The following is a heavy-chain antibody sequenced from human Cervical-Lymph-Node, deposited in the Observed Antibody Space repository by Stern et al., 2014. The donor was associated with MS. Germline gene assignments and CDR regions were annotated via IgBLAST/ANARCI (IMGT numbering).Heavy chain of an antibody. CDR1: GFTFSSYG. CDR2: IYYDGSKK. V-gene: IGHV3-33*01. J-gene: IGHJ4*02. D-gene: IGHD1-1*01. CDR3: ARYNAKTTDC. Sequence: VQLLESGGGVVQPGRSLRVSCAASGFTFSSYGMHWVRQAPGKGLELLATIYYDGSKKYYADSVKGRFTISRDNSRNTLYLQMDSLRAEDTALYFCARYNAKTTDCWGQGTLVTVSS.